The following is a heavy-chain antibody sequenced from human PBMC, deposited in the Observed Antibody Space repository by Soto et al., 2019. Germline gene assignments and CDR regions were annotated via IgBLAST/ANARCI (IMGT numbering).Heavy chain of an antibody. CDR2: ISGSGGST. D-gene: IGHD2-15*01. V-gene: IGHV3-23*01. CDR1: GFTFSSYA. CDR3: AKDEGYCSVGSSPPPYYFDF. J-gene: IGHJ4*02. Sequence: GSLRLSCAASGFTFSSYAMSWVRQAPGKGLEWVSAISGSGGSTYYADSVKGRFTISRDNSKNTLYLQMNSLRAEDTAVYYCAKDEGYCSVGSSPPPYYFDFWGQGTVVTVSS.